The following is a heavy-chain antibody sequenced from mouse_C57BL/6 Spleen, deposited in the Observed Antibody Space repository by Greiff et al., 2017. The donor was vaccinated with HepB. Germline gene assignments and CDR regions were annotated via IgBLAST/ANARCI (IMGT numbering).Heavy chain of an antibody. V-gene: IGHV8-12*01. CDR1: GFSLSTSGMG. J-gene: IGHJ2*01. Sequence: QVTLKESGPGILQSSQTLSLTCSFSGFSLSTSGMGVSWIRQPSGKGLEWLAHIYWDDDKRYNPSLKSRLTISKDTSRNQVFLKITSVDTADTATYYCARNSWDEGYFDYWGQGTTLTVSS. D-gene: IGHD4-1*01. CDR2: IYWDDDK. CDR3: ARNSWDEGYFDY.